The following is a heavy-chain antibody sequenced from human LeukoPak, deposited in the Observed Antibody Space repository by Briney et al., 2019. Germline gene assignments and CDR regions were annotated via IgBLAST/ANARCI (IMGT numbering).Heavy chain of an antibody. CDR3: VRALGYCSSGSCYYYDY. D-gene: IGHD2-15*01. CDR1: GYRFSSYW. CDR2: IYPGDSET. Sequence: GESLKISCKGSGYRFSSYWIGWVRQMPGKGLEWMGIIYPGDSETRYSPSFQGQVTISADKSVSTAYLQWSSLKASDTAMYYCVRALGYCSSGSCYYYDYWGQGTLVTVSS. J-gene: IGHJ4*02. V-gene: IGHV5-51*01.